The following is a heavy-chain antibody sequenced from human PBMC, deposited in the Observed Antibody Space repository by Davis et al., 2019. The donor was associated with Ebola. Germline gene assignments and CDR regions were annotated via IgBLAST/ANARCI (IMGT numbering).Heavy chain of an antibody. D-gene: IGHD1-1*01. CDR1: GFTFSSSW. J-gene: IGHJ3*02. CDR2: INSEGSST. CDR3: TRPGYLSDAFDI. Sequence: GESLKISCAASGFTFSSSWMHWVRQAPGKGPVWVSRINSEGSSTSYADSVKGRFTISRDNVKNTLYRQMNRLRVEDTAMSYCTRPGYLSDAFDIWGQGTMVTVSS. V-gene: IGHV3-74*01.